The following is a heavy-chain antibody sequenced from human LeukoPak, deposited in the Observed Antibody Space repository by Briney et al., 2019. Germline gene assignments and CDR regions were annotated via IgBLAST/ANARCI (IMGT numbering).Heavy chain of an antibody. V-gene: IGHV4-59*01. D-gene: IGHD3-22*01. Sequence: PSETLSLTCTVSGGSISSYYWSWIRQPPGKGLEWIGYIYYSGSTNYNPSLKSRVTISVDTSKNQFSLKLSSVTAADTAVYYCARDADYYDSSGYFKTDAFDIWGQGTMVTVSS. CDR1: GGSISSYY. J-gene: IGHJ3*02. CDR3: ARDADYYDSSGYFKTDAFDI. CDR2: IYYSGST.